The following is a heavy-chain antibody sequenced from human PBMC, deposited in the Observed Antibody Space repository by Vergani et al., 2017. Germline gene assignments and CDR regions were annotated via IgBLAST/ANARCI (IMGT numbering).Heavy chain of an antibody. Sequence: EVKLLESGGDLVQPGGSLRLSCEASGFSISSYAMTWVRQAPGKGLEWVCSISSDAETTYYTDSVKGRFTISRDTSKNTVYLQINSLRAEDTALYHCAKNRMSQVVVPDWLDPWGQGTLVTVSS. V-gene: IGHV3-23*01. CDR3: AKNRMSQVVVPDWLDP. CDR1: GFSISSYA. J-gene: IGHJ5*02. D-gene: IGHD6-6*01. CDR2: ISSDAETT.